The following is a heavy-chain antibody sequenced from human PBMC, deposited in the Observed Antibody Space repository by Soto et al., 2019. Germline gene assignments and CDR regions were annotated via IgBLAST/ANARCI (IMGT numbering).Heavy chain of an antibody. CDR1: GDSVSSNSAA. Sequence: PSQTLSLTCAISGDSVSSNSAAWNWIRQSPSRGLEWLGRTYYRSKWYNDYAVSVKSRITINPGTSKNQFSLQLNSVTPEDTAVYHCARETGEWEYNWFDPWGQGTLVTVSS. J-gene: IGHJ5*02. CDR2: TYYRSKWYN. CDR3: ARETGEWEYNWFDP. V-gene: IGHV6-1*01. D-gene: IGHD7-27*01.